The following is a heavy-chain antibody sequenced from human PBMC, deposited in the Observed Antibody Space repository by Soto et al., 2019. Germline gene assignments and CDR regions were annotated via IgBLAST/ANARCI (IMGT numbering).Heavy chain of an antibody. CDR3: AKDRRAGGNSAISFHF. V-gene: IGHV3-23*01. D-gene: IGHD3-16*01. CDR2: ISATGGGT. Sequence: GGSLRLSCAASGVKFSNYAMSWVRQAPGKGLEWVSLISATGGGTYYADSVKGRFTISRDNSHNTLYLQVHSLTAEDTAVYYCAKDRRAGGNSAISFHFWGQGAQVTVSS. CDR1: GVKFSNYA. J-gene: IGHJ4*02.